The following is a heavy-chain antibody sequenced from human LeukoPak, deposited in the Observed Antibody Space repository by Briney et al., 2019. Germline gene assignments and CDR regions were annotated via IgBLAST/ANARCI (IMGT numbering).Heavy chain of an antibody. J-gene: IGHJ4*02. Sequence: LPGGSLRLSCAASGFTLGDYDIHWVRQAPGKGPEWVSTISSNSATIAYADSVKGRFTVSRDNTKNSLYLQMASLRVEDTALYYCLTSSFDHWGQGTLVTVSS. CDR3: LTSSFDH. CDR1: GFTLGDYD. CDR2: ISSNSATI. V-gene: IGHV3-9*01.